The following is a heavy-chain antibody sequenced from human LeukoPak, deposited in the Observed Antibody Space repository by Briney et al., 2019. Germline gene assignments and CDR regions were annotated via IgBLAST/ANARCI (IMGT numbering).Heavy chain of an antibody. CDR1: GFTFSSYS. D-gene: IGHD7-27*01. J-gene: IGHJ4*02. V-gene: IGHV3-48*02. CDR2: IRRSSSTI. Sequence: GGSLRLSCAASGFTFSSYSMNWVRQAPGKGLEWISYIRRSSSTIAYADSVKGRFTIYADSAMNSLYLQMNSLRDEDTAVYYCARDLNWGFDYWGQGTLVTVSS. CDR3: ARDLNWGFDY.